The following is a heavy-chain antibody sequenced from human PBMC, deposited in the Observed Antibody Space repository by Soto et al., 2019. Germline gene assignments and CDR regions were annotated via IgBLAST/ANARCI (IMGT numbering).Heavy chain of an antibody. D-gene: IGHD3-10*01. CDR1: GYTFTSHG. CDR3: ARMVRGSNIDYYHYMDV. CDR2: ISAYNGDT. V-gene: IGHV1-18*01. Sequence: QVQLVQSGGEVRKPGASVKVSCKASGYTFTSHGISWVRQAPGQGLEWMGWISAYNGDTNYAQKLQGRVTVTTDRSTSTGSKELRSLRSEDTAVYYCARMVRGSNIDYYHYMDVWGKGTTVTVSS. J-gene: IGHJ6*03.